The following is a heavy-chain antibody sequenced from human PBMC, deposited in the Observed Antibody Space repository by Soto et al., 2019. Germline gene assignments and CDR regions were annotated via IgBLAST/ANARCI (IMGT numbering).Heavy chain of an antibody. CDR3: ARSRLNGVYTEYYFDY. CDR1: GFTFSSYD. Sequence: GGSLRLSCAASGFTFSSYDMHWVRQATGKGLEWVSAIGTAGDTYYPGSVKGRFTISRENAKNSLYLQMNSLRAEDTAVYYCARSRLNGVYTEYYFDYWGQGTLVTVSS. J-gene: IGHJ4*02. D-gene: IGHD2-8*01. CDR2: IGTAGDT. V-gene: IGHV3-13*01.